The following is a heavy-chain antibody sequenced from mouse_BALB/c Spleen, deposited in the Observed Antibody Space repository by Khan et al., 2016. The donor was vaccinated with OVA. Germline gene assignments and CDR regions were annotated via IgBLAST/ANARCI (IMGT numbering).Heavy chain of an antibody. CDR3: ARVHFCGSSYDYWYFDV. D-gene: IGHD1-1*01. CDR2: INSGGSF. Sequence: EVELVESGGGLVKPGGSLKLSCAASGFTFSSYAMSWVRQSPEKRLEWVASINSGGSFYYSDSERGRFTISRDNARNILYLQMSSLKSEDTALDYCARVHFCGSSYDYWYFDVWGAGTTVTVSS. V-gene: IGHV5-6-5*01. J-gene: IGHJ1*01. CDR1: GFTFSSYA.